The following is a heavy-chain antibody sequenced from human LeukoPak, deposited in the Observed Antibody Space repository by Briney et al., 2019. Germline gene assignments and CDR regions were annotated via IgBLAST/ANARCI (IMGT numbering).Heavy chain of an antibody. J-gene: IGHJ4*02. V-gene: IGHV4-39*07. CDR2: IYYSGST. CDR1: GGSISSSSYY. D-gene: IGHD6-13*01. CDR3: ARWLVAAAGTYVLAFDY. Sequence: SETLSLTCTVSGGSISSSSYYWGWIRQPPGKGLEWIGSIYYSGSTYYNPSLKSRVTISVDTSKNQFSLNLSSVTAADTAVYYCARWLVAAAGTYVLAFDYWGQGTLVTVSS.